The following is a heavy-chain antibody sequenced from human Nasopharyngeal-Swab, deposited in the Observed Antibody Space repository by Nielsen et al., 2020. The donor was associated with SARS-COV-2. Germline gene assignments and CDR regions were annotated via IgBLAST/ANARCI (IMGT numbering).Heavy chain of an antibody. Sequence: GESLKISCAASGFTFSSYGMHWVREAPGKGLEWVALISYDGSNKYYADSVKGRFTISRDNSKNTLYLQMNSLRAEDTAVYYCAKVYGGSEFDPWGQGTLGTVSS. J-gene: IGHJ5*02. CDR1: GFTFSSYG. CDR3: AKVYGGSEFDP. V-gene: IGHV3-30*18. D-gene: IGHD4-23*01. CDR2: ISYDGSNK.